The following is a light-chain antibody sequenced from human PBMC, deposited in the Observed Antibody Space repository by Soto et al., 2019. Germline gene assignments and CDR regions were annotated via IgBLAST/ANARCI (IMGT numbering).Light chain of an antibody. CDR2: AAA. J-gene: IGKJ1*01. CDR1: QSISSY. Sequence: DIQMTQSTSSLSASVGDRVTITCRASQSISSYLNWYQQKPGKAPTLLMYAAASLESGDRSRGSGGISGTDFPLSISSRQPEDVVTYYCQQSYSTPGAFGRGTKVDIK. CDR3: QQSYSTPGA. V-gene: IGKV1-39*01.